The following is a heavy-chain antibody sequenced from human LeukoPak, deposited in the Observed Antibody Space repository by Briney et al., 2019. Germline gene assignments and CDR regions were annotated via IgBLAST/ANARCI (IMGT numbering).Heavy chain of an antibody. V-gene: IGHV4-38-2*02. Sequence: SETLSLTCTVSGYSISSGYYGGWIRQPRGKGLEWTGSIDHSGSTYYNPSLKSRITISVDTSKNQFSLKLSSVTAADTAVYYCARDSALAQAVMFDYWGQGTLVTVSS. CDR1: GYSISSGYY. CDR2: IDHSGST. D-gene: IGHD6-19*01. CDR3: ARDSALAQAVMFDY. J-gene: IGHJ4*02.